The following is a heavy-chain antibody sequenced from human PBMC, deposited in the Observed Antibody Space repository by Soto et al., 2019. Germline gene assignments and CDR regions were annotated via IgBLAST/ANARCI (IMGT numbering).Heavy chain of an antibody. V-gene: IGHV1-18*01. Sequence: ASVKVSCKASGYTFTSYGISWVRQAPGQGLEWMGWISAYNGNTNYAQKLQGRVTMTTDTSTSTAYMELRSLRSDDTAVYYCARARLPYGSPIHFDYWGQGTLVTVS. D-gene: IGHD6-13*01. CDR3: ARARLPYGSPIHFDY. CDR2: ISAYNGNT. CDR1: GYTFTSYG. J-gene: IGHJ4*02.